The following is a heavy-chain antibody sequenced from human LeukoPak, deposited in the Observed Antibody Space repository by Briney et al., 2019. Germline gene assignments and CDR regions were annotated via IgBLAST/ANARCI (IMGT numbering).Heavy chain of an antibody. J-gene: IGHJ4*02. D-gene: IGHD4-17*01. CDR1: GFIVNTNY. CDR2: IYADGNT. V-gene: IGHV3-53*01. CDR3: ARDSYGDANFDS. Sequence: PGGSLRLSCAASGFIVNTNYMTWVRQAPGRGLEWASFIYADGNTYYADSVKGRFTISRDISKNAVYLQMNRLRAEDTAVYYCARDSYGDANFDSWGQGTLVTVSS.